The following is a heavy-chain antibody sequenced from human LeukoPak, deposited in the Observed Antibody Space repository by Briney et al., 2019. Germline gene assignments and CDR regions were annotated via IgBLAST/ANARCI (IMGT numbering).Heavy chain of an antibody. CDR1: GFTVSAYA. V-gene: IGHV3-7*01. Sequence: GGSLRLSCAASGFTVSAYAMAWVRQAPGKGLEWVANIKQNGSEKYYVDSVKGRFNISRDNAKNSLYLQMNSLRAEDTAVYFCARDRSPGAYWGQGTLVTVSS. CDR3: ARDRSPGAY. D-gene: IGHD3-10*01. CDR2: IKQNGSEK. J-gene: IGHJ4*02.